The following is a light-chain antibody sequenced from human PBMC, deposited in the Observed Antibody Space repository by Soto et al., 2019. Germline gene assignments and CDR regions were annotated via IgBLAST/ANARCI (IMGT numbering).Light chain of an antibody. J-gene: IGKJ5*01. V-gene: IGKV3-11*01. CDR1: QSINSY. CDR3: QQCSNWPRIT. CDR2: DAS. Sequence: EIVLTQSVSTRSLSPGQRATLFCSASQSINSYLAWYQQKPGQAPRLLIYDASNRATGIPARFSGTVSETDFTLTISSLEPEDFAVYYCQQCSNWPRITFGQGTRLEI.